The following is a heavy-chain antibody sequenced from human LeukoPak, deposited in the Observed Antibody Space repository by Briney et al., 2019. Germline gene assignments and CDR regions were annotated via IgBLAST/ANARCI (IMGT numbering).Heavy chain of an antibody. CDR1: GGSISSYY. CDR3: ARTPGVAAALDY. V-gene: IGHV4-59*01. J-gene: IGHJ4*02. Sequence: SETLSLTCTVSGGSISSYYWSWLRQPPGKGLEWIGYIYYSGSTNYNPSLKSRVTISVDTSKNQFSLKLSSVTAADTAVYYCARTPGVAAALDYWGQGTLVTVSS. CDR2: IYYSGST. D-gene: IGHD6-13*01.